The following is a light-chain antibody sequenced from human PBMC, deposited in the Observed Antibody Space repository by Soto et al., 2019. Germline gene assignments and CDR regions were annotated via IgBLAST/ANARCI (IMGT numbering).Light chain of an antibody. CDR2: EVN. J-gene: IGLJ1*01. V-gene: IGLV2-14*03. CDR3: SSYSSNNILSYV. CDR1: SNDVGGYKY. Sequence: QSVLTQPASVSGAPGQSITISCTGTSNDVGGYKYVSWYQQRPGTAPKLIMFEVNNRPSGVSDRFSGSRSANTASLTISGLQAQDEADYYCSSYSSNNILSYVFGTGTKATV.